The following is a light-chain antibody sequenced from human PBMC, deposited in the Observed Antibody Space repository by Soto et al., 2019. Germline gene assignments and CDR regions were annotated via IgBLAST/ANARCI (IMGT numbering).Light chain of an antibody. V-gene: IGKV1-5*03. CDR3: QQTNSYPLT. CDR2: KAS. Sequence: DIQMTQSPSTLSASVGDRVTITCRASQSISGWLAWYQQKPGKAPNLLIYKASTLESGVPSRFSGSGSGTEFPLTISILQPDDFATYYCQQTNSYPLTIGGGTKVEIK. CDR1: QSISGW. J-gene: IGKJ4*01.